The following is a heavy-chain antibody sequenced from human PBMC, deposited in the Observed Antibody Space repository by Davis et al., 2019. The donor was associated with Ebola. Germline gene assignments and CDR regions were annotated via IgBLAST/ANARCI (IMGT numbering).Heavy chain of an antibody. CDR1: GGSFSGYY. V-gene: IGHV4-34*01. CDR2: INHSGST. CDR3: ARVWSSSWSSYYYYYYGMDV. Sequence: SETLSLTCAVYGGSFSGYYWSWIRQPPGKGLEWIGEINHSGSTNYNPSLKSRVTISVDTSKNQFSLKLSSVTAADTAVYYCARVWSSSWSSYYYYYYGMDVWGQGTTVTVSS. J-gene: IGHJ6*02. D-gene: IGHD6-13*01.